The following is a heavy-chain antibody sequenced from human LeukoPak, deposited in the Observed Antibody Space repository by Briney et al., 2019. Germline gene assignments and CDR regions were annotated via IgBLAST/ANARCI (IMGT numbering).Heavy chain of an antibody. J-gene: IGHJ3*02. CDR2: VYTRGST. CDR3: ARLITGTTTAFDI. D-gene: IGHD1-7*01. CDR1: GGPIRAYL. Sequence: SETLSLTCALLGGPIRAYLLTWCRQPAGKGLEWIGRVYTRGSTHYNPSLKTRLTMSVDTSKNQFSLKLSSVTAADTAVYYCARLITGTTTAFDIWGQGTMVTVSS. V-gene: IGHV4-59*10.